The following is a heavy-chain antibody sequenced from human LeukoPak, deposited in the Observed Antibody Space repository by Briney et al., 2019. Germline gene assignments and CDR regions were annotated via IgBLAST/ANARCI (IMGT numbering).Heavy chain of an antibody. Sequence: SETLSLTCTVSGGSISSYYWSWIRQPPGKGLEWIGYIYYSGSTDYNPSLKSRVTISVDTSKSQFSLKLSSVTAADTAVYYCARSSGDGAFDIWGQGTMVTVSS. CDR1: GGSISSYY. V-gene: IGHV4-59*01. CDR2: IYYSGST. CDR3: ARSSGDGAFDI. J-gene: IGHJ3*02. D-gene: IGHD3-10*01.